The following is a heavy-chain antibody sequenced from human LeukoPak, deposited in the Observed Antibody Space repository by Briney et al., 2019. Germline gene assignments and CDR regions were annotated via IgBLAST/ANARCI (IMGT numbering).Heavy chain of an antibody. CDR2: ISWNSGSI. V-gene: IGHV3-9*01. D-gene: IGHD6-19*01. CDR3: AKDMSSAVAGSPFDY. CDR1: GFTFDDYA. Sequence: PGGSLRLSCAASGFTFDDYAMHWVRQAPGKGLEWVSGISWNSGSIGYADSVKGRFTISRDNAKNSLYLQMNSLRAEDTALYYCAKDMSSAVAGSPFDYWGQGTLVTVSS. J-gene: IGHJ4*02.